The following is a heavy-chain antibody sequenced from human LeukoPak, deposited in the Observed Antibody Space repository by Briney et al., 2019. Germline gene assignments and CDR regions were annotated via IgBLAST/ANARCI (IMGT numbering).Heavy chain of an antibody. Sequence: PSETLSLTCAVYGGSFSGYYWSWIRQPPGKGLEWIGEINHSGSTNYNPSLKSRVTISVDTSKNQFSLKPSSVTAADTAVYYCARGGPRYFDLWGRGTLVTVSS. CDR1: GGSFSGYY. CDR2: INHSGST. CDR3: ARGGPRYFDL. J-gene: IGHJ2*01. V-gene: IGHV4-34*01.